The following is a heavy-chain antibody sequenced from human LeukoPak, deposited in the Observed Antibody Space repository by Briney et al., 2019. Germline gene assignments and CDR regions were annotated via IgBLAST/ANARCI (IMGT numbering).Heavy chain of an antibody. Sequence: TSSETLSLTCTVSGGSITSDYWSWIRQPPGKGLEWIGYISYSGSTSYDPSLKSRVTISGDSSKKQFSLKLSSVTAADTAVYYCARFYYDSRGYWYYFDNWGQGTLVTVSS. CDR3: ARFYYDSRGYWYYFDN. CDR1: GGSITSDY. D-gene: IGHD3-22*01. J-gene: IGHJ4*02. V-gene: IGHV4-59*08. CDR2: ISYSGST.